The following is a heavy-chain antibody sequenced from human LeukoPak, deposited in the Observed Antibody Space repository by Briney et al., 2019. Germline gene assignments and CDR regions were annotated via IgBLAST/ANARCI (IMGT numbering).Heavy chain of an antibody. V-gene: IGHV4-59*08. CDR2: FHYSVST. D-gene: IGHD3-16*01. J-gene: IGHJ3*02. Sequence: PSETLSLTCTVSGGPINNYYWSWIRQPPGKGLECIGYFHYSVSTNYNPSLKSRVTISVDTSKNQFSLKLTSVTAADTAVYYCARLGQPNAFDIWGQGTMVTVSS. CDR3: ARLGQPNAFDI. CDR1: GGPINNYY.